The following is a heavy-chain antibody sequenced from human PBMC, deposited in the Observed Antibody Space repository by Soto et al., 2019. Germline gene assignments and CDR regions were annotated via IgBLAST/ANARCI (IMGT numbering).Heavy chain of an antibody. CDR1: GGSVGSGEYY. CDR2: IYDSEIT. J-gene: IGHJ3*01. D-gene: IGHD3-16*01. V-gene: IGHV4-30-4*01. Sequence: PSETLSLTCTVSGGSVGSGEYYYSWIRQPPGKGLEWIGYIYDSEITNYTPSLKGRVTMSLDRSNNQVSLKLSSVTAADTAVYFCARDVAHGYTENVWGQGTMVTVSS. CDR3: ARDVAHGYTENV.